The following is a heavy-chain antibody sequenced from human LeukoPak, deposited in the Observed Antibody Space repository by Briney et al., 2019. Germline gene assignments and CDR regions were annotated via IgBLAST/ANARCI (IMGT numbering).Heavy chain of an antibody. V-gene: IGHV1-69*05. Sequence: ASVTVSCKASGGTFISYAISWVRPAPAQGLGWMGRIIPIFCTANYAQKFQGRVTITTDKSKSTVYMEMSSLRSEDTAVYYCAKGAGDGYNYKTYFDFDDWGKGVTVT. CDR2: IIPIFCTA. CDR1: GGTFISYA. D-gene: IGHD5-24*01. J-gene: IGHJ4*02. CDR3: AKGAGDGYNYKTYFDFDD.